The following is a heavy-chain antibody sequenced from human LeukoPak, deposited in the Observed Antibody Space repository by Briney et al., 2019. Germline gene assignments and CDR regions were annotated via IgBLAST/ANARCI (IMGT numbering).Heavy chain of an antibody. CDR2: ISGSGDIT. J-gene: IGHJ4*02. V-gene: IGHV3-23*01. Sequence: GGSLRLSCAASGFTFSNYAMSWVRQAPGKGLEWVSAISGSGDITYYADPVKGRFTISRDNSKNTLFLQMNSLRAEDTAVYYCAKVSGYCSRTSCLIFDYWGQGTLVTVSS. D-gene: IGHD2-2*01. CDR3: AKVSGYCSRTSCLIFDY. CDR1: GFTFSNYA.